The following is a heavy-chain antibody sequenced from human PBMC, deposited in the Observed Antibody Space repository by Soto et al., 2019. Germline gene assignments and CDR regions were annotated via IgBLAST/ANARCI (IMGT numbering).Heavy chain of an antibody. V-gene: IGHV4-30-4*02. Sequence: SDTLSLTCTVCGDSVSGLYYYWSWIRQPPGKGLEWIGYIYYSGTPYYSPSLRSRTRISIDRSKNQFSLELSSVTAADTAVYFCARDMAVPEYFDYWGHGNLVTGSS. CDR3: ARDMAVPEYFDY. J-gene: IGHJ4*01. CDR1: GDSVSGLYYY. D-gene: IGHD6-19*01. CDR2: IYYSGTP.